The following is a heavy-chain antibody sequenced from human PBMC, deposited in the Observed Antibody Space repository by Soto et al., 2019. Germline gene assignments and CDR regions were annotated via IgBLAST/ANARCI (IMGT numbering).Heavy chain of an antibody. CDR2: ISWNSGSI. J-gene: IGHJ3*02. CDR3: AKDNYYSSSWYRGAFDI. V-gene: IGHV3-9*01. D-gene: IGHD6-13*01. Sequence: GGSLRLSCAASGFTFDDYAMHWVRQAPGKGLEWVSGISWNSGSIGYADSVKGRFTISRDNAKSSLYLQMNSLRAEDTALYYCAKDNYYSSSWYRGAFDIWGQGTMVTVSS. CDR1: GFTFDDYA.